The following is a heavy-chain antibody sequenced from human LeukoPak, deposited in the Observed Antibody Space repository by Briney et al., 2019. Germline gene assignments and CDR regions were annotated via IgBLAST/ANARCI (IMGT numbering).Heavy chain of an antibody. D-gene: IGHD1-26*01. CDR1: GFAFSYSS. CDR2: ISYDGHYK. V-gene: IGHV3-30*04. CDR3: VRDLLVGSPDYFDL. Sequence: GGSLRLSCAASGFAFSYSSMHWVRQAPCKGLEWVAGISYDGHYKGYADSVRGRFTISRDDSKNHLYLEMSGLRPEDAALYYCVRDLLVGSPDYFDLWGQGALVTVSS. J-gene: IGHJ4*02.